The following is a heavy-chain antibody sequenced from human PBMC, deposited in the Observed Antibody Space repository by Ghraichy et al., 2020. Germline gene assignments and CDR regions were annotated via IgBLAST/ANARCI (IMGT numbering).Heavy chain of an antibody. Sequence: GGSLRLSCTATGFTFNHAWMNWVLHALGQEQEWVGRIKSKTDGGTTDYAAPVKGRFTISRDDSKNTLYVQMNSLKTEDTAVYYCTTDWVPYYYGSGSYRNYWGQGTLVTVSS. CDR3: TTDWVPYYYGSGSYRNY. CDR1: GFTFNHAW. J-gene: IGHJ4*02. D-gene: IGHD3-10*01. V-gene: IGHV3-15*01. CDR2: IKSKTDGGTT.